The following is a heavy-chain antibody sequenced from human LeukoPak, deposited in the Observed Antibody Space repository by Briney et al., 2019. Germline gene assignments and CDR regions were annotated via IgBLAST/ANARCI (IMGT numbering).Heavy chain of an antibody. D-gene: IGHD1-26*01. J-gene: IGHJ4*02. Sequence: GGSLRNSCAASGLTFSNYAMSWFRQAPGKGLEWVSGITSGFTPHYADSVKGRFTISRDNSKNTFHLQMNSLRAEDTAVYYCAKDYSDSRVGDVYFEYWGQGQLLTVSS. V-gene: IGHV3-23*01. CDR1: GLTFSNYA. CDR2: ITSGFTP. CDR3: AKDYSDSRVGDVYFEY.